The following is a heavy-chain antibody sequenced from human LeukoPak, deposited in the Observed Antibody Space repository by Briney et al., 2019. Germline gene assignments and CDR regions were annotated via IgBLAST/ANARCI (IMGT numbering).Heavy chain of an antibody. D-gene: IGHD4-23*01. CDR1: GYTFTSYY. Sequence: ASVKVSCKASGYTFTSYYIHWVRQAPGQGLEWMGIINPSIGSTSYAQKFQGRVTMTRDTSTSTLYMELSSLRSEDTAVYYCARGDGPEESRGNGIYDYWGQGTLVTVSS. J-gene: IGHJ4*02. CDR2: INPSIGST. CDR3: ARGDGPEESRGNGIYDY. V-gene: IGHV1-46*01.